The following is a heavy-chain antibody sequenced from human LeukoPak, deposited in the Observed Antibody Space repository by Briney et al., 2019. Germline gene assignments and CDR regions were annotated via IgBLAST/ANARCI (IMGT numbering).Heavy chain of an antibody. Sequence: PSETLSLTCAVYGGSFSGYYWGWIRQPPGKGLEWIGEINHSGSTNYNPSLKSRVTISVDTSKNQFSLKLSSVTAADTAVYYCARGSKAWMVRWGQGTLVTVSS. V-gene: IGHV4-34*01. CDR1: GGSFSGYY. J-gene: IGHJ4*02. CDR2: INHSGST. CDR3: ARGSKAWMVR. D-gene: IGHD3-10*01.